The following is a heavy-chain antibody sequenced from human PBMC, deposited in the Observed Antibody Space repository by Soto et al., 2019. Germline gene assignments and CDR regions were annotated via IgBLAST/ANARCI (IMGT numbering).Heavy chain of an antibody. V-gene: IGHV1-18*01. CDR2: ISAYNGNT. Sequence: ASVKVSCKASGYTFTSYGISWVRQAPGQGLEWMGWISAYNGNTNYAQKLQGRVTMTTDTSTSTAYMELRSLRSDDTAVYYCARDLPHWGGDCYSGPLDYWGQGTLVTVSS. D-gene: IGHD2-21*02. CDR3: ARDLPHWGGDCYSGPLDY. J-gene: IGHJ4*02. CDR1: GYTFTSYG.